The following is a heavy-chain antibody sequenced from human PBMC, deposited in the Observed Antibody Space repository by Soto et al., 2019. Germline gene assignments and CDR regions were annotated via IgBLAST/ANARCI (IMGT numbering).Heavy chain of an antibody. Sequence: ASVKVSCKASGYTFTSYDINWVRLATGQGLEWMGWMNPNSGNTAYAQKFQGRVTMTRNTSISTAYMELSSLRSEDTAVYYCARGSATGGWDYYYYGMDVWGQGTTVTVS. CDR2: MNPNSGNT. CDR3: ARGSATGGWDYYYYGMDV. D-gene: IGHD2-15*01. CDR1: GYTFTSYD. J-gene: IGHJ6*02. V-gene: IGHV1-8*01.